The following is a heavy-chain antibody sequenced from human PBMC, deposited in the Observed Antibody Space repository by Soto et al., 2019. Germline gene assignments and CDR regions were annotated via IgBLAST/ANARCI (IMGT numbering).Heavy chain of an antibody. D-gene: IGHD3-9*01. CDR2: IYWDDDK. V-gene: IGHV2-5*02. CDR1: GLSLSTSGAD. CDR3: VHYISASPAGWFDP. J-gene: IGHJ5*02. Sequence: QITLKESGPTLVKPTQTLTLTCSFSGLSLSTSGADVGWIRQPPGKALEWLALIYWDDDKLFNPTLKPRLTITKDTSKTQVVLTLTNMVPVDTLTCSCVHYISASPAGWFDPWGQGILVTVAS.